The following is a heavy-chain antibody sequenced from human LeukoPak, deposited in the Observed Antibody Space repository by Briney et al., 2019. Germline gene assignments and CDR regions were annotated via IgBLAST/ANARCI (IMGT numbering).Heavy chain of an antibody. D-gene: IGHD3-3*01. V-gene: IGHV4-39*01. CDR1: GGSISSSSYY. CDR2: IYYSGST. CDR3: ARHTAVSWSGYSKVDAFDI. J-gene: IGHJ3*02. Sequence: PSETLSLTCTVSGGSISSSSYYWGWIRQPPGKGLEWIGSIYYSGSTYYNPSLKSRVTISVDTSKNQFSLKLSSVTAADTAVYYCARHTAVSWSGYSKVDAFDIWGQGTMVTVSS.